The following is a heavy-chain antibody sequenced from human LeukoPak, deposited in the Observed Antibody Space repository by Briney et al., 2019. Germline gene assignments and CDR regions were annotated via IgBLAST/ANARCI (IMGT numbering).Heavy chain of an antibody. J-gene: IGHJ6*03. V-gene: IGHV1-2*02. Sequence: ASVKVSCKASGYTFTGYYMHWVRQAPGQGLEWMGWINPNSGGTNYAQKFQGRVTMTRDTSISTAYMELSRLRSDDTAVYYCARDWKQGIKSGYYYYYYMDVWGKGTTVTVSS. CDR1: GYTFTGYY. CDR3: ARDWKQGIKSGYYYYYYMDV. CDR2: INPNSGGT. D-gene: IGHD1-14*01.